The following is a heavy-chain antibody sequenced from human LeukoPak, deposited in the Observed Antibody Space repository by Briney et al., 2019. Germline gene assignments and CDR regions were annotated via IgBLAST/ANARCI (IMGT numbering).Heavy chain of an antibody. CDR3: ARVALNSSPDF. CDR1: GGSMAPYY. CDR2: LYYTGST. Sequence: PETLSLTCSVSGGSMAPYYWSWIRQSPGKGLEWIGYLYYTGSTNYNPSLRSRVIMSVDTSKNQFSLKLSSVTAADSAVYYCARVALNSSPDFWGQGTLVTVSS. D-gene: IGHD5-24*01. J-gene: IGHJ4*02. V-gene: IGHV4-59*01.